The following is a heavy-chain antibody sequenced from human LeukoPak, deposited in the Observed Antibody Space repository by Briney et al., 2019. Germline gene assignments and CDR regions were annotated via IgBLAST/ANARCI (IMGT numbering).Heavy chain of an antibody. D-gene: IGHD4-23*01. J-gene: IGHJ6*03. CDR1: GGSISSSSYY. CDR2: IYYSGST. V-gene: IGHV4-39*01. Sequence: PSETLSLTCTVSGGSISSSSYYWGWIRQPPGTGLEWIGSIYYSGSTYYNPSLKSRVTISVDTSKNQFSLKLSSVTAADTAVYYCARLYYGGITYYYYYMDVWGKGTTVTVSS. CDR3: ARLYYGGITYYYYYMDV.